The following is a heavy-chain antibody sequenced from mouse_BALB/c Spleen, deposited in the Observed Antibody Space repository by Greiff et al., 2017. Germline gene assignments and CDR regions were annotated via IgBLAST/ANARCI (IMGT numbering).Heavy chain of an antibody. CDR2: INSNGGST. CDR3: ARDHYYGSDYFDY. CDR1: GFTFSSYG. V-gene: IGHV5-6-3*01. Sequence: EVKLMESGGGLVQPGGSLKLSCAASGFTFSSYGMSWVRQTPDKRLELVATINSNGGSTYYPDSVKGRFTISRDNAKNTLYLQMSSLKSEDTAMYYCARDHYYGSDYFDYWGQGTTLTVSS. D-gene: IGHD1-2*01. J-gene: IGHJ2*01.